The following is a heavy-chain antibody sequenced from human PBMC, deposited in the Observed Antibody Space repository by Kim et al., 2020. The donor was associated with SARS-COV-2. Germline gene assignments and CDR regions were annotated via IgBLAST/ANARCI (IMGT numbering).Heavy chain of an antibody. J-gene: IGHJ6*02. V-gene: IGHV3-15*01. CDR3: TTDGTGTTPLIDV. Sequence: YAAPVKGRFTISRDDSKNTLYLQMNSLKTEDTAVYYCTTDGTGTTPLIDVWGQGTTVTVSS. D-gene: IGHD1-7*01.